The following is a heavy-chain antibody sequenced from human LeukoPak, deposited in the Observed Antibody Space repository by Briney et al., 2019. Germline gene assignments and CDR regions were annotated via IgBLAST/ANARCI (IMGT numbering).Heavy chain of an antibody. CDR2: INHSGST. Sequence: SETLSLTCAVYGGSFSGYYWSWIRQPPGKGLEWIGEINHSGSTNYNPSLKSRVTISVDTSKNQFSLHLSSVTAAGTAVYYCARGRVTVTTSFRNWFDPWGQGTLVTVSS. V-gene: IGHV4-34*01. CDR3: ARGRVTVTTSFRNWFDP. J-gene: IGHJ5*02. CDR1: GGSFSGYY. D-gene: IGHD4-17*01.